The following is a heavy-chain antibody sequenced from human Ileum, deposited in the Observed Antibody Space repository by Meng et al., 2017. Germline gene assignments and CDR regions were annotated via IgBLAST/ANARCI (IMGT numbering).Heavy chain of an antibody. CDR1: GGSVSTSEYQ. CDR3: ARDHWGSLDY. D-gene: IGHD7-27*01. Sequence: QVQLREAGQGLVRPSETPPLTCTASGGSVSTSEYQWGWIRQPPGKGLEWIGYAGTNYNPSLKSRVTISVDTSKRQFSLKLTSVTAADTAVYYCARDHWGSLDYWGQGILVTVSS. CDR2: AGT. V-gene: IGHV4-61*08. J-gene: IGHJ4*02.